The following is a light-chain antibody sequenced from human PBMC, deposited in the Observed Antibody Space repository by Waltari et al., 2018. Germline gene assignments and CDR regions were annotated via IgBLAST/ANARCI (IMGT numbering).Light chain of an antibody. V-gene: IGLV5-45*01. Sequence: QAVLTQPASLSASPGASVSLTCTFRSGIDFATFKIYWYQQRPGSPPRFLLKCRSDSTEQRGSGVPSRFSVSKDSSANAALLLISGLQSEDEADYYCMILYNDAVVFGGGTKLTVL. CDR3: MILYNDAVV. J-gene: IGLJ2*01. CDR2: CRSDSTE. CDR1: SGIDFATFK.